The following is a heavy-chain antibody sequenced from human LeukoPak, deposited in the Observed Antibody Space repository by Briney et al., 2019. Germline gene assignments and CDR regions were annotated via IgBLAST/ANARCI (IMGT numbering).Heavy chain of an antibody. D-gene: IGHD4-17*01. CDR1: GGSFSGYY. V-gene: IGHV4-34*01. CDR2: INHSGST. CDR3: ARGFTVTGYDY. Sequence: SETLSLTCAVYGGSFSGYYWSWIRQPPGKGLEWIGEINHSGSTNYNPSLKSRVTISVGTSKNQFSLRLSSVTAADTAVYYCARGFTVTGYDYWGQGTLVTVSS. J-gene: IGHJ4*02.